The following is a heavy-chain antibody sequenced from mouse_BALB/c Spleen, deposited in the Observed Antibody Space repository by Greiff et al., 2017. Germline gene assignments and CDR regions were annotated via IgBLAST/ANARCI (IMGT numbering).Heavy chain of an antibody. CDR1: GFTFTDYY. V-gene: IGHV7-3*02. CDR2: IRNKANGYTT. CDR3: ARDGNYAYAMDY. D-gene: IGHD2-1*01. J-gene: IGHJ4*01. Sequence: EVHLVESGGGLVQPGGSLRLSCATSGFTFTDYYMSWVRQPPGKALEWLGFIRNKANGYTTEYSASVKGRFTISRDNSQSILYLQMNTLRAEDSATYYCARDGNYAYAMDYWGQGTSVTVSS.